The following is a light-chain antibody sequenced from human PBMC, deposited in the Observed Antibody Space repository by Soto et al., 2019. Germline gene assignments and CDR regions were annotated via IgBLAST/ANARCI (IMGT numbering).Light chain of an antibody. J-gene: IGLJ3*02. CDR1: SSDVGLYNL. CDR3: CSYVGSSILM. V-gene: IGLV2-23*02. CDR2: EVN. Sequence: QSALTQPASVSGSPGQSITISCTGTSSDVGLYNLVSWYQQLPGKAPKLIIYEVNERPSGISDRFSGSKSGNTASLTISGLHDEDEADYYCCSYVGSSILMFGGGTKLTVL.